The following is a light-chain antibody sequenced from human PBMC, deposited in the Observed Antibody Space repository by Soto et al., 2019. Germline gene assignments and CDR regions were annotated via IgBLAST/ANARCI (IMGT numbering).Light chain of an antibody. CDR1: QSVSSD. CDR2: DAS. CDR3: QQYYNRPLT. J-gene: IGKJ4*01. V-gene: IGKV3-15*01. Sequence: EIVLTQSPATLSVSPGDRATLSCRASQSVSSDLAWFQQKPGQAPRFLIYDASTRATGIPARFSGSGSETDFTLTISRLQSEDFAIYYCQQYYNRPLTFGGGTKLEIK.